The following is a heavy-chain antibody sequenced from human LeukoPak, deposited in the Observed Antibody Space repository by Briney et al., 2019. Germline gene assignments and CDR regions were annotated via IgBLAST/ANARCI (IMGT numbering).Heavy chain of an antibody. CDR1: GFTFSNYW. D-gene: IGHD3-9*01. J-gene: IGHJ5*01. Sequence: GGFLRLSCAASGFTFSNYWMHWVRQAPGKGLVWVSRIKGDGSHTIYADSVKGRFTISRDNAKNTLYLQMKSLRAEDTAVYYCVRDWDHFDFDSRGLGTLVTVSS. CDR2: IKGDGSHT. CDR3: VRDWDHFDFDS. V-gene: IGHV3-74*01.